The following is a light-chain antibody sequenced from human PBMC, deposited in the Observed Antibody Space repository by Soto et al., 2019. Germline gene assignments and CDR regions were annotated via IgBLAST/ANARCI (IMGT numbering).Light chain of an antibody. V-gene: IGLV2-14*01. CDR2: EVN. CDR1: SSDVGGYNY. J-gene: IGLJ2*01. Sequence: QSALTQPASVSGSPGQSITISCTGTSSDVGGYNYVSWNQQHPDKAPKLIIYEVNSRPSGVSDRFSGSKSGNTASLTISGLQAEDEAHYYCSSYTSSGTLVFGGGTKL. CDR3: SSYTSSGTLV.